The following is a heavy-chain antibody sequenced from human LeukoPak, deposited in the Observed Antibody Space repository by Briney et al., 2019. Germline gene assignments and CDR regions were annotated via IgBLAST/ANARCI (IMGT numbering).Heavy chain of an antibody. CDR1: GGSISSRIYY. CDR2: IYYSGST. Sequence: SETLSLTCTVSGGSISSRIYYWGWIRQPPGKGLEWIGSIYYSGSTYYNPSLKSRVPISVDTSKNQVSLKLSSVTAGDTAVYYCAREAAWSFDYWGQGSLVTVSS. J-gene: IGHJ4*02. CDR3: AREAAWSFDY. V-gene: IGHV4-39*07. D-gene: IGHD2-8*01.